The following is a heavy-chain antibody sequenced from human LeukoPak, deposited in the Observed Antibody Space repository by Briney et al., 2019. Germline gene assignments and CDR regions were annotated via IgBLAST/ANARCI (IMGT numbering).Heavy chain of an antibody. J-gene: IGHJ4*02. CDR3: ARERKIVGATEGY. CDR1: GGSISSYY. D-gene: IGHD1-26*01. Sequence: PSETLSLTCTVSGGSISSYYWSWIRQPAGKGLEWIGRIYTSGSTNYNPSLKSRVTISVDKSKNQFSLKLISVTAADTAVYYCARERKIVGATEGYWGQGTLVTVSS. V-gene: IGHV4-4*07. CDR2: IYTSGST.